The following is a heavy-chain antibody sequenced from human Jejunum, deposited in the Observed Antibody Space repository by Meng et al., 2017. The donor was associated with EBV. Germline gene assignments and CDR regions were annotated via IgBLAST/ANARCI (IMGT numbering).Heavy chain of an antibody. D-gene: IGHD3-22*01. CDR2: VSDYGST. Sequence: QVQLQEAGPGLGKPSETLSLTCACSGGSVSSGSYYWSWIRQPPGKGLEWIGFVSDYGSTRYNSSLKSRITISADTSKNQFSLKLTSVTPADTAIYYCARDFSSGYFAYWGQGTLVTVSS. CDR3: ARDFSSGYFAY. J-gene: IGHJ4*02. CDR1: GGSVSSGSYY. V-gene: IGHV4-61*01.